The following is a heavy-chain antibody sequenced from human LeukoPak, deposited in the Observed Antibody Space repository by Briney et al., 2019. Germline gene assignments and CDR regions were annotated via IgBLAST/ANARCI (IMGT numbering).Heavy chain of an antibody. D-gene: IGHD3-3*01. Sequence: SVKVSCKASGYTFTSYGISWVRQAPGQGLEWMGRIIPILGIANYAQKFQGRVTITTDESTSTAYMELSSLRSEDTAVYYCARVSGVGYYDFWSGYFDYWGQGTLVTVSS. V-gene: IGHV1-69*04. CDR3: ARVSGVGYYDFWSGYFDY. CDR1: GYTFTSYG. J-gene: IGHJ4*02. CDR2: IIPILGIA.